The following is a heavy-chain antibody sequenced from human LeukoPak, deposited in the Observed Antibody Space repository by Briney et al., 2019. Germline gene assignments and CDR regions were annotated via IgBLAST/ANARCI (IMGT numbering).Heavy chain of an antibody. J-gene: IGHJ4*02. D-gene: IGHD6-13*01. CDR2: IYYSGST. Sequence: SETLSLTCTVSGGSISSSSYYWGWIRQPPGKGLEWIGSIYYSGSTYYNPSLKSRVTISVDTSKNQFSLKLSSVTAADTAVYYCARHPPGAAGTLQYYFDYWGQGTLVTVSS. CDR3: ARHPPGAAGTLQYYFDY. V-gene: IGHV4-39*01. CDR1: GGSISSSSYY.